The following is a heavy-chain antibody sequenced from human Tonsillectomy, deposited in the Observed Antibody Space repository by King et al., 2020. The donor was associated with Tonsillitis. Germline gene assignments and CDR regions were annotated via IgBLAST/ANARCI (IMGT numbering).Heavy chain of an antibody. CDR1: GFTVSSYE. Sequence: VQLVESVGGLVQHGGSLRLSCAASGFTVSSYEMNWIRRAPGKGLEWGSYIGSSGRAIYYADSVKGRFTISRDNAKNSLYLQMNSLRAEDTAVYYCARDSGYTIFDYWGQGTLVTVSS. D-gene: IGHD5-12*01. J-gene: IGHJ4*02. CDR2: IGSSGRAI. V-gene: IGHV3-48*03. CDR3: ARDSGYTIFDY.